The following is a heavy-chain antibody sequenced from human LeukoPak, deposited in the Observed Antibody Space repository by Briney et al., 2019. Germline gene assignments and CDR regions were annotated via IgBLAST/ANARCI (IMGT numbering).Heavy chain of an antibody. V-gene: IGHV3-23*01. D-gene: IGHD2-2*01. Sequence: GGSLRLSCAASGFTFSSYAMSWVRQAPGKGLEWVSAISGSGGSTYYADSMKGRFTISRDNSKNTLYLQMNSLRAEDTAVYYCAKAFVPAAMFAASDYYYGMDVWGKGTTVTVSS. J-gene: IGHJ6*04. CDR1: GFTFSSYA. CDR2: ISGSGGST. CDR3: AKAFVPAAMFAASDYYYGMDV.